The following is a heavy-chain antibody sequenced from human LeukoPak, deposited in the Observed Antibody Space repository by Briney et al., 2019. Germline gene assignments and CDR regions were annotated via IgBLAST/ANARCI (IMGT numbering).Heavy chain of an antibody. J-gene: IGHJ5*02. D-gene: IGHD2-15*01. CDR2: INPNSGGT. Sequence: ASVKVSCKTSGYTFSDYYIHWVRQAPGQGLEWMGWINPNSGGTNYAQKFQGRVTMTRDTSISTAYMELSRLRSDDTAVYYCAREEGYCSGGSCDDNWFDPWGQGTLVTVSS. V-gene: IGHV1-2*02. CDR3: AREEGYCSGGSCDDNWFDP. CDR1: GYTFSDYY.